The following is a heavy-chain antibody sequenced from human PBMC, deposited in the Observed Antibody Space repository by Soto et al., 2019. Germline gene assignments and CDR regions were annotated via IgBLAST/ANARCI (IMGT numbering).Heavy chain of an antibody. CDR2: ISSSGSTI. J-gene: IGHJ3*02. CDR3: AGFYDILTGYLRDAFDI. V-gene: IGHV3-48*03. Sequence: GGSLRLSCAASGFTFSSYEMNWVRQAPGKGLEWVSYISSSGSTIYYADSVKGRFTISRDNAKNSLYLQMNSLRAEDTAVYYCAGFYDILTGYLRDAFDIWGQGTMVTV. CDR1: GFTFSSYE. D-gene: IGHD3-9*01.